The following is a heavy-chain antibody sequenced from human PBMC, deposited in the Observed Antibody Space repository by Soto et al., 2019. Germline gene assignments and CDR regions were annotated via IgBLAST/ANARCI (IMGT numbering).Heavy chain of an antibody. Sequence: SVKVSCKASGGTFSSYAISWVRQAPGQGLEWMGGIIPIFGTANYAQKFQGRVTITADESASTAYMELSSLRSEDTAVYYCARDTAMDPNDAFDIWGQGTMVTVSS. J-gene: IGHJ3*02. CDR2: IIPIFGTA. CDR1: GGTFSSYA. D-gene: IGHD5-18*01. V-gene: IGHV1-69*13. CDR3: ARDTAMDPNDAFDI.